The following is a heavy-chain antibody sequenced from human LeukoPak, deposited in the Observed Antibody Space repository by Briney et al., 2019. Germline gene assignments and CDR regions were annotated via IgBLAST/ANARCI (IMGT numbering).Heavy chain of an antibody. V-gene: IGHV3-53*01. D-gene: IGHD2-2*02. CDR1: GFTVSSNY. CDR2: IYSGGSP. CDR3: ASLRGYCSSTSCYNY. J-gene: IGHJ4*02. Sequence: GGSLRLSCAASGFTVSSNYMSWVRQAPGKGLEWVSVIYSGGSPYYADSVKGRFTISRDNSKNTLYLQMNSLRAEDTAVYYCASLRGYCSSTSCYNYWGQGTLVTVSS.